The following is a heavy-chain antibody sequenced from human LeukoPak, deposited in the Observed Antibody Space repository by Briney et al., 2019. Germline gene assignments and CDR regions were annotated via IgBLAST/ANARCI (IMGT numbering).Heavy chain of an antibody. CDR3: ARGYGDYVSPSWFDP. Sequence: PSETLSLTCTVSGGSISSGDYYWSWLRQPPGKGLEWIGYIYYSGSTYYNPCLKSRATISVDTSKNQFSLKLSSVTAADTAVYYCARGYGDYVSPSWFDPWGQGTLVTVSS. V-gene: IGHV4-30-4*01. CDR1: GGSISSGDYY. CDR2: IYYSGST. D-gene: IGHD4-17*01. J-gene: IGHJ5*02.